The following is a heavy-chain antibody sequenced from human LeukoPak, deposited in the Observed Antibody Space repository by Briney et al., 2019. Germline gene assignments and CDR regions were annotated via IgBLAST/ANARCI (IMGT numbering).Heavy chain of an antibody. CDR3: ARDTNYCSSTSCYKAVDY. D-gene: IGHD2-2*02. CDR2: IYTSGST. CDR1: GGSISSGSYY. V-gene: IGHV4-61*02. J-gene: IGHJ4*02. Sequence: SETLSLTCTVSGGSISSGSYYWSWIRQPAGKELEWIGRIYTSGSTNYNPSLKSRVTISVDTSKNQFSLKLSSVTAADTAVYYCARDTNYCSSTSCYKAVDYWGQGTLVTVSS.